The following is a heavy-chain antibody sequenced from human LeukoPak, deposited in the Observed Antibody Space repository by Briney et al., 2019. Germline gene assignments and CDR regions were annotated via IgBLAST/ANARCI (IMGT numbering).Heavy chain of an antibody. CDR1: GGSFSGYY. Sequence: TETLSLTCAVYGGSFSGYYWSWIRQPPGKGLEWIGEINHSGSTNYNPSLKSRVTISVDTSKDQFSLKLSSVTAADTAVYYCARERLGGLSDAFDIWGQGTMVAVSS. V-gene: IGHV4-34*01. CDR3: ARERLGGLSDAFDI. D-gene: IGHD3-16*02. CDR2: INHSGST. J-gene: IGHJ3*02.